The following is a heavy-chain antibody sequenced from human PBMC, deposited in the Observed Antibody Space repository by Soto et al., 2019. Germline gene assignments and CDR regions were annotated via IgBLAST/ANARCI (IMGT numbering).Heavy chain of an antibody. CDR2: IYPGDSDT. Sequence: GESLKISCKGSGYSFTSYWIGWVRQMHGKGLEWMGIIYPGDSDTRYSPSFQGQVTISADKSISTAYLQWSSLKASDTAMYYCARLGYWSSAGCPKLWPRMCVWGQGTKVTVSS. J-gene: IGHJ6*02. D-gene: IGHD2-2*01. V-gene: IGHV5-51*01. CDR3: ARLGYWSSAGCPKLWPRMCV. CDR1: GYSFTSYW.